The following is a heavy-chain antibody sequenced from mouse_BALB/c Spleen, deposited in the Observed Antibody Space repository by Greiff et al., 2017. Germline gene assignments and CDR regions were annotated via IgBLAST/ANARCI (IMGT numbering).Heavy chain of an antibody. Sequence: EVKLVESGGGLVKPGGSLKLSCAASGFTFSSYTMSWVRQTPEKRLEWVATISSGGGNTYYPDSVKGRFTISRDNAKNNLYLQMSSLRSEDTALYYCARYGTATGAWFADWGQGTLVTVSA. CDR1: GFTFSSYT. CDR2: ISSGGGNT. CDR3: ARYGTATGAWFAD. D-gene: IGHD1-2*01. V-gene: IGHV5-9*03. J-gene: IGHJ3*01.